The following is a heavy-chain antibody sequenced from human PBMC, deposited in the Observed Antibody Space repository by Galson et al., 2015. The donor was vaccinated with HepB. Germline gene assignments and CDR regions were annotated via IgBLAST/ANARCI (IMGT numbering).Heavy chain of an antibody. Sequence: PGQGLEWMGWINTNTGNPTYAQDFTGRFVFSLDTSVSTAYLQISGLKAEDTAVYYCSRGGYSGNDWEDYWGQGTLVTVSA. D-gene: IGHD5-12*01. J-gene: IGHJ4*02. CDR3: SRGGYSGNDWEDY. V-gene: IGHV7-4-1*02. CDR2: INTNTGNP.